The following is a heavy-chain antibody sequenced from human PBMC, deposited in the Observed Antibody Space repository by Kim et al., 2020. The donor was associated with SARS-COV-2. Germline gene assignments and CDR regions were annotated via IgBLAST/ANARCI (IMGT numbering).Heavy chain of an antibody. J-gene: IGHJ4*02. D-gene: IGHD1-26*01. CDR1: GYTFTDYY. CDR2: FILSAGAT. Sequence: ASVKVSCKASGYTFTDYYMHWVRQAPGQGPEWMGLFILSAGATWLAQTYEGRVSMTSDTSTGTVYMELSSLRYDYTAMYYCLMVEGGLGVHWGQGTLVTVSS. V-gene: IGHV1-46*01. CDR3: LMVEGGLGVH.